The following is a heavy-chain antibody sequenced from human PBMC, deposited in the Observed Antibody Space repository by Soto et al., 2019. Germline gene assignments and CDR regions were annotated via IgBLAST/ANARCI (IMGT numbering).Heavy chain of an antibody. J-gene: IGHJ4*02. V-gene: IGHV3-23*01. D-gene: IGHD6-6*01. CDR3: AKDRTVAARYFDY. CDR2: ISTSIDAT. CDR1: GFAFSNYA. Sequence: PGGSLRLSCAASGFAFSNYAIHWVRQAPGKGLEWVSSISTSIDATYYADCVKGRFTISREDYKNTLYLQMNSLRGEETAVYNWAKDRTVAARYFDYRGQGAQVTISS.